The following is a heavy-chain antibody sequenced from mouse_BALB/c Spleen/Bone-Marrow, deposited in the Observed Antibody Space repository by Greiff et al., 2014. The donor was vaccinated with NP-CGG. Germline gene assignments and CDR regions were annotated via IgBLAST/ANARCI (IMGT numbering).Heavy chain of an antibody. J-gene: IGHJ1*01. Sequence: EVQLQQSGPELVKPGASVKRSCKASGYTFTSYVIHWVKQKPGQGLEWIGYINPYNDGTKYNEKFKGKATLTSDKSSSTAYMELSSLTSEDSAVYYCARGGYYGTSLYWYFDVWGAGTTVTVSS. CDR2: INPYNDGT. CDR1: GYTFTSYV. CDR3: ARGGYYGTSLYWYFDV. V-gene: IGHV1-14*01. D-gene: IGHD1-1*01.